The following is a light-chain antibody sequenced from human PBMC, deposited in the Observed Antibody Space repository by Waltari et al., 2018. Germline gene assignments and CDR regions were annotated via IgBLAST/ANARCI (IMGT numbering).Light chain of an antibody. CDR2: RTS. J-gene: IGKJ4*01. V-gene: IGKV1-39*01. CDR1: QTISSY. CDR3: QQSYSAPLS. Sequence: DIQLTQSPSSLSAFVEDTVTITCRASQTISSYLNWYQQKAGKAPKLLISRTSTVQGGVPSRFGGAGSGTDFTLTISNLQPEDVATYYCQQSYSAPLSFGGGTK.